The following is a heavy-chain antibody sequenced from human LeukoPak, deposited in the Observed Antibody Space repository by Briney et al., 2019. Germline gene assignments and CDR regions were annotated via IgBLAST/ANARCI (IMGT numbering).Heavy chain of an antibody. CDR2: IKSKTDGGTT. D-gene: IGHD1-26*01. CDR3: TTLSALVGATLRLDY. J-gene: IGHJ4*02. CDR1: GFTFSNAW. V-gene: IGHV3-15*01. Sequence: PGGSLRFSCAASGFTFSNAWMSWVRQAPGKGLEWVGRIKSKTDGGTTDYAAPVKGRFTISRDDSKNTLYLQMNSLKTEDTAVYYCTTLSALVGATLRLDYWGQGTLVTVSS.